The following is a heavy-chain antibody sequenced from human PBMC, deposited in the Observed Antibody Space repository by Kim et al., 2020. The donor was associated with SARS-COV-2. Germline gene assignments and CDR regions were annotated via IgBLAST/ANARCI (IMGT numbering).Heavy chain of an antibody. Sequence: KGRFTISRDNAKNSLYLQMNSLRAEDTAVYYCARYYYDSSAYYSAPSFDYWGQGTLVTVSS. CDR3: ARYYYDSSAYYSAPSFDY. V-gene: IGHV3-48*03. D-gene: IGHD3-22*01. J-gene: IGHJ4*02.